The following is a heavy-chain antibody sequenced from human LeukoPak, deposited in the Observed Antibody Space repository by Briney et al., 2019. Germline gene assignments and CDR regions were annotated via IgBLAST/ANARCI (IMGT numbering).Heavy chain of an antibody. D-gene: IGHD6-13*01. CDR3: ARESSRRQAFDP. CDR2: IYYSGST. V-gene: IGHV4-61*01. CDR1: GDSFSSGSYY. Sequence: SETLSLTCTVSGDSFSSGSYYWSWIRQPPGKGLEWIGYIYYSGSTNYNPSLKSRVTISVDTSKNQFSLKLSSVTAADTAVYYCARESSRRQAFDPWGQGTLVTVSS. J-gene: IGHJ5*02.